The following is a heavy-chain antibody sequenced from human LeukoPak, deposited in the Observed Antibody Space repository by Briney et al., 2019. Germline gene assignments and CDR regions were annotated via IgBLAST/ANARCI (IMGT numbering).Heavy chain of an antibody. CDR1: EFTFSNYG. CDR3: AKEQGSGSYFDY. Sequence: GGSLRLSCAASEFTFSNYGMHWVRQAPGKGLEWVAFIQYDGSNKFYGNSVKGRFTISRDTSKNTLCLQMNSLRAEDTAVYYCAKEQGSGSYFDYWGQGTLVTVSS. V-gene: IGHV3-30*02. CDR2: IQYDGSNK. D-gene: IGHD3-10*01. J-gene: IGHJ4*02.